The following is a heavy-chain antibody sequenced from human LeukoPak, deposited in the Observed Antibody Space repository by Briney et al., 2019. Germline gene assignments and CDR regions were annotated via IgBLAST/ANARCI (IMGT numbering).Heavy chain of an antibody. CDR2: ISGSGGST. D-gene: IGHD3-22*01. J-gene: IGHJ4*02. CDR3: AKSESRRTMIVVVITPFDY. CDR1: GFTFSSYA. V-gene: IGHV3-23*01. Sequence: GGSLRLSCAASGFTFSSYAMSWVRQAPGKGLEWVSAISGSGGSTYYADSVKGRFTISRGNSKNTLYLQMNSLRAEDTAVYYCAKSESRRTMIVVVITPFDYWGQGTLVTVSS.